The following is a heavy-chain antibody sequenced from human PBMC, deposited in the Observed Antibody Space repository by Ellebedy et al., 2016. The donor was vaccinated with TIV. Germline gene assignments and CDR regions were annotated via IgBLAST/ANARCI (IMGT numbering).Heavy chain of an antibody. CDR1: GFSIGSHY. V-gene: IGHV3-74*01. Sequence: PGGSLRLSCAASGFSIGSHYMHWVRQAPGKGLGWVSYTNTDGITTNYADFVKGRFTISRDNAKNTVFLQMNSLRVEDTAVYYCTRDRPHSWFDTWGQGTLVTVSS. CDR2: TNTDGITT. CDR3: TRDRPHSWFDT. D-gene: IGHD1-14*01. J-gene: IGHJ5*02.